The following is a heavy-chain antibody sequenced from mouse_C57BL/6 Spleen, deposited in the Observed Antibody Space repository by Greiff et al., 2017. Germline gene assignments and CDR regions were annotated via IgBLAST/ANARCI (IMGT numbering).Heavy chain of an antibody. D-gene: IGHD2-3*01. J-gene: IGHJ1*03. CDR2: INPSSGYT. CDR3: AKSSDGYYFDF. V-gene: IGHV1-4*01. Sequence: QVQLQQSGAELARPGASVKMSCKASGYTFTSYTMHWVKQRPGQGLEWIGYINPSSGYTKYNQKFKDKATLTADKSSSTAYMQLSSLTSEDSAVYYCAKSSDGYYFDFWGTGTTVTVSS. CDR1: GYTFTSYT.